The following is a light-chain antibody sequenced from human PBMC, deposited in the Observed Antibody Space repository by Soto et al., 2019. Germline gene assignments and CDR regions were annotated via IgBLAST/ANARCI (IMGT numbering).Light chain of an antibody. J-gene: IGLJ2*01. CDR2: SNN. CDR3: AAWDDSLNAVV. Sequence: QSVLTQPPSASGTPGQRVTISCSGSSSKIGRNTVNWYQQLPGTAPKVLIYSNNQRPSGVPDRLSGSKSGTSASLAISGLQSEDEADYYCAAWDDSLNAVVFGGGTKLTVL. V-gene: IGLV1-44*01. CDR1: SSKIGRNT.